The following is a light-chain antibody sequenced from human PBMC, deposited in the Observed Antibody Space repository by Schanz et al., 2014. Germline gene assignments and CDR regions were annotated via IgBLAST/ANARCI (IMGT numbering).Light chain of an antibody. CDR3: CSYAGDNTLR. J-gene: IGLJ3*02. CDR1: SSDVGGYNY. CDR2: EGS. V-gene: IGLV2-23*01. Sequence: QSALTQPPSASGSPGQSVTISCTGTSSDVGGYNYVSWYQQHPGKAPKLMIYEGSKRPSGVSNRFSGSKSGNTASLTISGLQAEDEADYYCCSYAGDNTLRFGGGTKLTVL.